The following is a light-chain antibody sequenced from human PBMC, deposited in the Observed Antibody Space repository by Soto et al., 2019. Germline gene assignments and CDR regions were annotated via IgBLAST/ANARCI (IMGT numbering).Light chain of an antibody. J-gene: IGKJ1*01. CDR1: QSVLYSSNNKNY. CDR3: QQYYSLWT. Sequence: DIVMTQSPDSLAVSLGERATINCKSSQSVLYSSNNKNYLAWYQQQPGQPPKLLIYWASTRESGVPDRFSGSGSGTDFTLTISSLPAEDVAVYYCQQYYSLWTFGQGTKVEIK. V-gene: IGKV4-1*01. CDR2: WAS.